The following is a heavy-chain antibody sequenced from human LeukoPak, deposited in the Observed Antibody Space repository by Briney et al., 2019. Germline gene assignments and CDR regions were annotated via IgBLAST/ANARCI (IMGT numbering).Heavy chain of an antibody. V-gene: IGHV4-34*01. CDR2: INHSGST. J-gene: IGHJ4*02. CDR3: ARLRGDY. CDR1: GGSFSGYY. D-gene: IGHD1-26*01. Sequence: SETLSLTCAVYGGSFSGYYWSWIRQPPGKGLEWIGEINHSGSTNYNPSLKSRVTISVDTSKNQFSLKLSPVTAADTAVYYCARLRGDYWGQGTLVTVSS.